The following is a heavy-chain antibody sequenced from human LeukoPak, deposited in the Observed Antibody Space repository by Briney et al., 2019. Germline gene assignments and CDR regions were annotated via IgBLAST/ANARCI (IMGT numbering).Heavy chain of an antibody. CDR3: ARDPTNIHNWFDP. J-gene: IGHJ5*02. Sequence: ASVKVSCKASGYTFTGYYMHWVRQAPGQGLEWMGWINPNSGGTNYAQKFQGRVTMTRDTSISTAYMELSRLRSDDTAVYYCARDPTNIHNWFDPWGQGTLVTVSS. V-gene: IGHV1-2*02. D-gene: IGHD1-1*01. CDR1: GYTFTGYY. CDR2: INPNSGGT.